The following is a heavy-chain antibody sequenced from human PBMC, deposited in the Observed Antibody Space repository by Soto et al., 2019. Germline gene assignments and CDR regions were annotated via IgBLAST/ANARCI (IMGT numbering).Heavy chain of an antibody. D-gene: IGHD2-15*01. Sequence: SVKVSCKASGGTFSSYAISWVRQAPGQGLEWMGGIIPIFGTANYAQKFQGRVTITADESTSSAYMELSSLRSEDTAVYYCAGSVVAALVPYYYYGMDVWGQGTTVTVS. CDR1: GGTFSSYA. CDR2: IIPIFGTA. J-gene: IGHJ6*02. V-gene: IGHV1-69*13. CDR3: AGSVVAALVPYYYYGMDV.